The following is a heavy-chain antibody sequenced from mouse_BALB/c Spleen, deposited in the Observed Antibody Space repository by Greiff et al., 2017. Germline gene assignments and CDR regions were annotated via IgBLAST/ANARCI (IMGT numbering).Heavy chain of an antibody. CDR3: ARVKLGDYAMDY. Sequence: QVQLQQSGAELARPGASVKMSCKASGYTFTSYTMHWVKQRPGQGLEWIGYINPSSGYTNYNQKFKDKATLTADKSSSTAYMQLSSLTSEDSAVYYCARVKLGDYAMDYWGQGTSVTVSS. CDR1: GYTFTSYT. V-gene: IGHV1-4*01. D-gene: IGHD3-3*01. J-gene: IGHJ4*01. CDR2: INPSSGYT.